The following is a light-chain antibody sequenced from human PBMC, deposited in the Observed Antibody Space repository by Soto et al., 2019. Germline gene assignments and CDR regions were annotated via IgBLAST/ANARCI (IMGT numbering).Light chain of an antibody. CDR2: SAS. CDR1: QSVSSSY. Sequence: EIVLTQSPGTLSLSPGERATLSCRASQSVSSSYLAWYQQKPGQASRLLIYSASSRGTGIPDRFSGSGSGTDFTLNISRLEPEDFAVYYCPQYGSSLLFTFGPGTKVDIK. V-gene: IGKV3-20*01. CDR3: PQYGSSLLFT. J-gene: IGKJ3*01.